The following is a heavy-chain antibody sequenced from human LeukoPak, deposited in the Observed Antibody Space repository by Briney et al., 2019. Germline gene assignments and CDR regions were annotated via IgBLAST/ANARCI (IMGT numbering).Heavy chain of an antibody. CDR1: GGSIRSHY. CDR2: IYYSGST. D-gene: IGHD2-15*01. CDR3: ARDYCSGGSCYCDY. V-gene: IGHV4-59*11. Sequence: SETLSLTCTVSGGSIRSHYWSWIRQPPGKGLEWIGYIYYSGSTNYNPSLKSRVTISVDTSKNQFSLKLSSVTAADTAVYYCARDYCSGGSCYCDYWGQGTLVTVSS. J-gene: IGHJ4*02.